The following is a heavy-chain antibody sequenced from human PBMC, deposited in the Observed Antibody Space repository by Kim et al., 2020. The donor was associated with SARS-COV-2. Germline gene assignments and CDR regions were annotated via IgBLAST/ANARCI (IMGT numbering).Heavy chain of an antibody. CDR3: AKDHRQWELPSGHFQH. Sequence: SGKGRFTISRDNSKNTLYLQMNSLRAEDTAVYYCAKDHRQWELPSGHFQHWGQGTLVTVSS. J-gene: IGHJ1*01. V-gene: IGHV3-23*01. D-gene: IGHD1-26*01.